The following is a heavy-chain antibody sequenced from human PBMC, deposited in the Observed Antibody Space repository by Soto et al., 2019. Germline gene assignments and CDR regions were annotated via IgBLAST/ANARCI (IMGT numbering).Heavy chain of an antibody. J-gene: IGHJ4*01. CDR1: GFSFRTYA. D-gene: IGHD3-9*01. CDR3: AKSFDYDILTGSYPDYFDY. Sequence: VGSLRLSCVASGFSFRTYAMSWVRQAPGKGLEWVSAISGSGGSTYYADSVKGRFTISRDNSKNTLYLQMNSLRAEDTAVYYCAKSFDYDILTGSYPDYFDYWGHGTLVTVSS. V-gene: IGHV3-23*01. CDR2: ISGSGGST.